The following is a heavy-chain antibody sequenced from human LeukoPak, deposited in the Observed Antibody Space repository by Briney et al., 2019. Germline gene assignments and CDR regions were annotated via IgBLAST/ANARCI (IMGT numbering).Heavy chain of an antibody. Sequence: GGSLTLSCAASGFTFSHYGMDWVRQAPGKALECVSYISSSSSTIYFADSVKCRFTISRDNAKNSLCLQMNSLRAEDTAVYYCVRGGAARPDYWGQGTLVTVSS. V-gene: IGHV3-48*01. J-gene: IGHJ4*02. CDR3: VRGGAARPDY. D-gene: IGHD6-6*01. CDR2: ISSSSSTI. CDR1: GFTFSHYG.